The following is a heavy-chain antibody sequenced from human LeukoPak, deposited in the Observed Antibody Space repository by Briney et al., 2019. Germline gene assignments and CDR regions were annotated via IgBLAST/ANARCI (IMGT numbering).Heavy chain of an antibody. V-gene: IGHV3-72*01. Sequence: GGSLRLSCAASGVTLSDHHMDWVRQAPGKGLEWVGRTRNKARGYTTEYAASVKGRFTISRDDSKTLVYLQMKRLKTEDTAVYFCARQGGEVDNSAFDIWGQGTVVTVSS. CDR1: GVTLSDHH. J-gene: IGHJ3*02. D-gene: IGHD3-16*01. CDR3: ARQGGEVDNSAFDI. CDR2: TRNKARGYTT.